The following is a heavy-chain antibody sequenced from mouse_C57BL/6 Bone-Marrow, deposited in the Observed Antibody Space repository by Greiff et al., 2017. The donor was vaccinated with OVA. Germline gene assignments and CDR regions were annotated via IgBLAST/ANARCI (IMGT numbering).Heavy chain of an antibody. Sequence: QVQLQQSGAELARPGASVTLSCTASGYTFTSYGISWVKPRTGQGLEWFGVIFTRSCSTYYNEKFKGKATLTIDKACSTAYMELRSLTSEDTAVYFCARWGYYGSSIDYWGQGTTLTVSS. CDR2: IFTRSCST. V-gene: IGHV1-81*01. CDR3: ARWGYYGSSIDY. CDR1: GYTFTSYG. D-gene: IGHD1-1*01. J-gene: IGHJ2*01.